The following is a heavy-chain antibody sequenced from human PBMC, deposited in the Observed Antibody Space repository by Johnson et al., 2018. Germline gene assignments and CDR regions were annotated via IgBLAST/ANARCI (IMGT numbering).Heavy chain of an antibody. J-gene: IGHJ6*04. CDR3: APRYCSSTSCPV. D-gene: IGHD2-2*01. V-gene: IGHV3-9*01. CDR2: ISWNSGTL. CDR1: GFTFDDYS. Sequence: VQLVQSGGGLVQPGRSLRLSCAASGFTFDDYSMHWVRQPPGKGLEWVSGISWNSGTLVYAASVKGRFTISRDNAKNSLYLQMNSLRAGDTAVYYCAPRYCSSTSCPVWGKGTTVTVSS.